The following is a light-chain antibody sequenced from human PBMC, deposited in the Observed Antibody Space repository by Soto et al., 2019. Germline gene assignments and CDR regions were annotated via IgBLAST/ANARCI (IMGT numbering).Light chain of an antibody. V-gene: IGKV1-39*01. Sequence: DIQMTQSPSSVSASVGDRFTITCHASQGISRSLAWYQQKPGKAPKLLIYSASSLQSGVPSRFSGSGSGTDFTLTISSLQPEDFATYYCQQSYSTLITFGQGTRLEI. CDR1: QGISRS. CDR2: SAS. J-gene: IGKJ5*01. CDR3: QQSYSTLIT.